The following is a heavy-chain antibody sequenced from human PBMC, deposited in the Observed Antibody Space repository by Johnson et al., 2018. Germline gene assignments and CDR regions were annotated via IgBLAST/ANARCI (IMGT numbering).Heavy chain of an antibody. J-gene: IGHJ1*01. CDR1: GFTFSNYY. D-gene: IGHD1-26*01. V-gene: IGHV3-7*01. CDR2: IKEDATEK. Sequence: VRLVEAGGGSVEPGGSLRLACSTSGFTFSNYYMSGVSQAPGKGLEWVATIKEDATEKNYVDSVKGRFTISSDNAKKSFYLQMSSLRVEDTAVYYCVVGMMDFEHWGQGSLVTVSS. CDR3: VVGMMDFEH.